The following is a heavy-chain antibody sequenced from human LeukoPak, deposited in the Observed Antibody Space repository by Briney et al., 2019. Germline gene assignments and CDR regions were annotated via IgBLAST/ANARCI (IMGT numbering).Heavy chain of an antibody. Sequence: GGSLRLSCAASRFTFSSYEMNWVRQAPGKGLEWVSYISRSGSIIYNADSVKGRFTISRDNAKNSLYLQMNSLRAEDTAVYYCARALSSSGGYWGQGTLVTVSS. CDR2: ISRSGSII. CDR3: ARALSSSGGY. D-gene: IGHD6-19*01. J-gene: IGHJ4*02. V-gene: IGHV3-48*03. CDR1: RFTFSSYE.